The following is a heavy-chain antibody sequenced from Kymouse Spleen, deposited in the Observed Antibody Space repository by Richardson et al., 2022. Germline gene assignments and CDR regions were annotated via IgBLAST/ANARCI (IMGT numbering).Heavy chain of an antibody. CDR2: IRSKANSYAT. V-gene: IGHV3-73*02. CDR1: GFTFSGSA. D-gene: IGHD6-13*01. Sequence: EVQLVESGGGLVQPGGSLKLSCAASGFTFSGSAMHWVRQASGKGLEWVGRIRSKANSYATAYAASVKGRFTISRDDSKNTAYLQMNSLKTEDTAVYYCTSIAAAGYWYFDLWGRGTLVTVSS. J-gene: IGHJ2*01. CDR3: TSIAAAGYWYFDL.